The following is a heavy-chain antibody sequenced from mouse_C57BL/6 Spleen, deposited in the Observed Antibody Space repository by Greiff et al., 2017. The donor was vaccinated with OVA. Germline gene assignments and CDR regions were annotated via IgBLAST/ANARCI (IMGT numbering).Heavy chain of an antibody. CDR2: IWRGGST. CDR3: AKTYGSSYGCAY. CDR1: GFSLTSYG. Sequence: VQRVESGPGLVQPSQRLSITCTVSGFSLTSYGVHWVRQSPGKGLEWLGVIWRGGSTDYNAAFMSRLSITKDNSKSQVFFKMNSLQADDTAIYYCAKTYGSSYGCAYWGQGTLVTVSA. D-gene: IGHD1-1*01. J-gene: IGHJ3*01. V-gene: IGHV2-5*01.